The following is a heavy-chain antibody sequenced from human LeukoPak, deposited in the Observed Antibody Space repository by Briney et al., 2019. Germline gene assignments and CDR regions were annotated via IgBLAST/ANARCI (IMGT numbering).Heavy chain of an antibody. D-gene: IGHD3-3*01. CDR2: IYYSGST. V-gene: IGHV4-59*01. CDR3: ARESLESSLHY. Sequence: KPSETLSLTCTVSGGSISSYYWSWIRQPPGKGLEWIGYIYYSGSTNSNPSLKSRVTISLDTSKNQFSLRLSSVTAADTAVYYCARESLESSLHYWGQGTLVTVSS. CDR1: GGSISSYY. J-gene: IGHJ4*02.